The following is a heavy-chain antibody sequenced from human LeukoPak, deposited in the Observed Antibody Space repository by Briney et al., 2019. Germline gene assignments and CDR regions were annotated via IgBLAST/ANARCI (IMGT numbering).Heavy chain of an antibody. CDR2: ISSSSSYI. CDR3: AREGTYYDILTGYYQLNWFDP. Sequence: GGSLRLSCAASGFTFSSYSMNWVRQAPGKGPEWVSSISSSSSYIYYADSVKGRFTISRDNAKNSLYLQMNSLRAEDTAVYYCAREGTYYDILTGYYQLNWFDPWGQGTLVTVSS. J-gene: IGHJ5*02. CDR1: GFTFSSYS. V-gene: IGHV3-21*01. D-gene: IGHD3-9*01.